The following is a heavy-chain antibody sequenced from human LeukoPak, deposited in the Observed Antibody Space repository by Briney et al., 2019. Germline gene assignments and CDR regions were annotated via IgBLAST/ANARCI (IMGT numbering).Heavy chain of an antibody. CDR1: GYTFTDYC. Sequence: ASVKVSCKASGYTFTDYCIHWVRQAPGQGLEWMGWINPNSGGTSYAQKFQDRVTLTRDTSIRTAYMELSRPTSDDTAVYYCARHPNLDYWGQGTLVFVSS. CDR2: INPNSGGT. CDR3: ARHPNLDY. V-gene: IGHV1-2*02. J-gene: IGHJ4*02.